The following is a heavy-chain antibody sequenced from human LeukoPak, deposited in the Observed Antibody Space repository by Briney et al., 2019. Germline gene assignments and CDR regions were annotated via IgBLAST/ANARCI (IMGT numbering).Heavy chain of an antibody. J-gene: IGHJ4*02. CDR2: INKDATTI. V-gene: IGHV3-74*01. Sequence: GGSLRLSCAASGFTFSAYWMHWIRQTPGKGLVWVSSINKDATTIRYADSVKGRFTVSRDNAENTLFVEMKSLRAEDTGIYFCARAASAYNSDYYFDYWGQGAQVTVSS. CDR3: ARAASAYNSDYYFDY. D-gene: IGHD5-24*01. CDR1: GFTFSAYW.